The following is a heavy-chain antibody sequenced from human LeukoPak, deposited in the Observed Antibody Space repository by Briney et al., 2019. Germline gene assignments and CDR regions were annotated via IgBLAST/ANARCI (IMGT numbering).Heavy chain of an antibody. CDR1: GGSFSDYY. CDR3: ARTGYYDSSGMGY. J-gene: IGHJ4*02. D-gene: IGHD3-22*01. Sequence: SETLSLTCAVYGGSFSDYYWSWIRQPPGKGLEWIGEINHSGSTNYNPSLKSRVTISVDTSKNQFSLKLSSVTAADTAVYYCARTGYYDSSGMGYWGQGTLVTVSS. V-gene: IGHV4-34*01. CDR2: INHSGST.